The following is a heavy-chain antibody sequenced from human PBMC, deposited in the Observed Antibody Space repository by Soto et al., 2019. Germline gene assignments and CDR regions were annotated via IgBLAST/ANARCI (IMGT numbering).Heavy chain of an antibody. J-gene: IGHJ4*02. Sequence: QITLKESGPPLVKPTQTLTLTCTFSGFSLRTNEVGVGWIRQPPGKALEWLVMVYGDDSKRYSPSLKSRLTITRDTSKNQVVLTMTNMDPVDTGTYYCAHRGDNGKLGYWGQGTLVTVSS. CDR2: VYGDDSK. V-gene: IGHV2-5*02. CDR1: GFSLRTNEVG. D-gene: IGHD2-8*01. CDR3: AHRGDNGKLGY.